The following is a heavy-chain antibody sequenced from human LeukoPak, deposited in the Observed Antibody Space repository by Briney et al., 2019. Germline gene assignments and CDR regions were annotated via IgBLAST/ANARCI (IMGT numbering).Heavy chain of an antibody. Sequence: SETLSLTCTFSGGSISSYYWSWIRQPPGKGLEWIGYISYSGSTKYNPSFKSRVTISVDTSKNQFSLKLSSVTAADTAVYYWASESAAGIFDYWGQGTLVTVSS. CDR3: ASESAAGIFDY. V-gene: IGHV4-59*01. J-gene: IGHJ4*02. D-gene: IGHD6-13*01. CDR1: GGSISSYY. CDR2: ISYSGST.